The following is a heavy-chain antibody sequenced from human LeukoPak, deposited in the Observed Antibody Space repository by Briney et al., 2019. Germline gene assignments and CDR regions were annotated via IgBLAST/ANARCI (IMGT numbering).Heavy chain of an antibody. J-gene: IGHJ6*02. Sequence: GGSLRLSCAASGFTVSSNYMSWVRQAPGKGLEWVSVIYSGGSTYYADSVKGRFTISRDNSKNTLYLQMNGLRAEDTAVYYCARSSSGWYELYYYGMDVWGQGTTVTVSS. CDR3: ARSSSGWYELYYYGMDV. D-gene: IGHD6-19*01. V-gene: IGHV3-53*01. CDR2: IYSGGST. CDR1: GFTVSSNY.